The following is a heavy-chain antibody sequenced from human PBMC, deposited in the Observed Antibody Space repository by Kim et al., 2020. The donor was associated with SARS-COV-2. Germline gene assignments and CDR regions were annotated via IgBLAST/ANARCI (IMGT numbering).Heavy chain of an antibody. V-gene: IGHV5-10-1*01. CDR2: IDPSDSYT. D-gene: IGHD3-10*01. Sequence: GESLKISCKGSGYSFTSYWISWVRQMPGKGLEWMGRIDPSDSYTNYSPSFQGHVTISADKSISTAYLQWSSLKASDTAMYYCARHDPSGYYGSGKFDPWGQGTLVTVSS. CDR3: ARHDPSGYYGSGKFDP. J-gene: IGHJ5*02. CDR1: GYSFTSYW.